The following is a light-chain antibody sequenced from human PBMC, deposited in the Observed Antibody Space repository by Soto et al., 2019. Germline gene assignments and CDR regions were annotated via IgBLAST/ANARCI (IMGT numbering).Light chain of an antibody. CDR2: DVS. V-gene: IGLV2-14*01. CDR1: SSYVGGYNY. Sequence: QSVLTQPASVSGSPGQSITISCTGTSSYVGGYNYVSWYQQHPGKAPKLIIYDVSNRPSGVSDRFSGSKSGNTASLTISGLQAEDEADYYCNSYAGSSTYVFGTGTKLTVL. CDR3: NSYAGSSTYV. J-gene: IGLJ1*01.